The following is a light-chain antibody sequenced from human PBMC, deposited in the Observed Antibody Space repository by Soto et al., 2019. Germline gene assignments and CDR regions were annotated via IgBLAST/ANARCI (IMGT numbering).Light chain of an antibody. CDR2: EVS. Sequence: VLSQPPLSLSVTPGQPASNSCRSNQSLLHTDGKDHLYWFLQKPGQPPQLLIYEVSNRFSGVTERFSGSGSGTDFTLKISRLEAEDVGVYYCMQSTYLPLTFGGGTKVDIK. V-gene: IGKV2D-29*01. CDR3: MQSTYLPLT. CDR1: QSLLHTDGKDH. J-gene: IGKJ4*01.